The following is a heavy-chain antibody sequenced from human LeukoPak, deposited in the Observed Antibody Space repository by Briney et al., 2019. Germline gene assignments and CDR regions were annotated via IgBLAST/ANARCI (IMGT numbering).Heavy chain of an antibody. D-gene: IGHD6-13*01. J-gene: IGHJ4*02. CDR3: ARFYYSSSWQPIDY. Sequence: PSETLSLTCTVSGGSISSSSYYWGWIRQPPGKGLEWIGSIYYSGSTYYNPSLKSRVTISVDTSKNQFSLKLSSVTAADTAVYYCARFYYSSSWQPIDYWGQGTLATVSS. CDR1: GGSISSSSYY. V-gene: IGHV4-39*01. CDR2: IYYSGST.